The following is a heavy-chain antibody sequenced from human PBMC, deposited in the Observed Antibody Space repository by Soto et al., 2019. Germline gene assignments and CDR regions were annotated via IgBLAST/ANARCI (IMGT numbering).Heavy chain of an antibody. J-gene: IGHJ5*02. Sequence: QGQLVESGGGLVKPGGSLRLSCAASGIVFSDYMSWVRQAPGKGLEWLSYISGSGRTIYSADSVKGRFTISRDNATNALYLQMNSLRAEDTAVYYCARLPFPWGWFDPWGHGTLVTVSS. CDR3: ARLPFPWGWFDP. V-gene: IGHV3-11*01. D-gene: IGHD3-16*01. CDR1: GIVFSDY. CDR2: ISGSGRTI.